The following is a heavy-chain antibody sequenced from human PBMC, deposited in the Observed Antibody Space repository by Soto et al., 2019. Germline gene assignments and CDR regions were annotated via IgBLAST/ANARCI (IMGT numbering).Heavy chain of an antibody. D-gene: IGHD1-26*01. CDR3: ARWENNKILDY. CDR2: IWYDGSNK. J-gene: IGHJ4*02. CDR1: GFTFSSNG. V-gene: IGHV3-33*01. Sequence: QVQLVESGGGVVQPGRSLRLSCTASGFTFSSNGMHWVRQAPGKGLEWVAVIWYDGSNKYYGDFVKGRFTISRDNSKNTLYLQMTSLRAEDTAVYYCARWENNKILDYWGQGTLVTVSS.